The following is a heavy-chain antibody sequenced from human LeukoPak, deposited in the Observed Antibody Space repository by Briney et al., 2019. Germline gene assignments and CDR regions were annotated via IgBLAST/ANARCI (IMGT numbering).Heavy chain of an antibody. CDR3: ARDLQSAMIVVDDAFDI. J-gene: IGHJ3*02. Sequence: PGGSLRLSCAASGFTFSEYAMHWVRQAPGKGLEWVAVISYDGRQKYYGDSVKGRFTISRDNSKNTLYLQMNSLRAEDTAVYYCARDLQSAMIVVDDAFDIWGQGTMVTVSS. CDR2: ISYDGRQK. V-gene: IGHV3-30-3*01. D-gene: IGHD3-22*01. CDR1: GFTFSEYA.